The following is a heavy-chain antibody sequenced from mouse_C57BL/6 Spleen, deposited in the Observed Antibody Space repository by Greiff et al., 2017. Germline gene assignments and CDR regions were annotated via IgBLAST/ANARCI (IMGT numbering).Heavy chain of an antibody. Sequence: QVQLQQPGAELVRPGSSVKLSCKASGYTFTSYWMHWVKQRPIQGLEWIGNIDPSDSETHYNQKFKDKATLTVDKSSSTAYMQLSSLTSEDSAVYYCTRWGGDYRYDYWGQGTTLTVSS. CDR1: GYTFTSYW. V-gene: IGHV1-52*01. D-gene: IGHD2-13*01. CDR3: TRWGGDYRYDY. J-gene: IGHJ2*01. CDR2: IDPSDSET.